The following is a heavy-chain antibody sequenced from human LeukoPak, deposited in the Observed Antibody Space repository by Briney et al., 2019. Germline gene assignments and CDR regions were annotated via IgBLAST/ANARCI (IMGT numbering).Heavy chain of an antibody. CDR3: ARDQVVRGVHDAFDI. V-gene: IGHV4-39*07. Sequence: SETLSLTCTVPGGSINNNSYYWGWVRQPPGKGLEWIGSIYYSGITYYNPSLKSRVTRSVDTSKNQFSLKLSSVTAADTAVYYCARDQVVRGVHDAFDIWGQGTMVTVSS. J-gene: IGHJ3*02. D-gene: IGHD3-10*01. CDR1: GGSINNNSYY. CDR2: IYYSGIT.